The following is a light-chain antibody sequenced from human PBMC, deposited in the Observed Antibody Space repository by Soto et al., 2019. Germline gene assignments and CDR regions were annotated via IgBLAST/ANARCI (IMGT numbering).Light chain of an antibody. CDR1: QSVRTS. CDR3: QQRSNWPGT. Sequence: EIVLTQSLATLSLSPGERATLSCRASQSVRTSLAWYQQQPGQAPRLLIYDASNKATGIPARFSGSGSGTDFTLTISSLDPKDFAVYYCQQRSNWPGTFGQATKVDIK. CDR2: DAS. J-gene: IGKJ1*01. V-gene: IGKV3-11*01.